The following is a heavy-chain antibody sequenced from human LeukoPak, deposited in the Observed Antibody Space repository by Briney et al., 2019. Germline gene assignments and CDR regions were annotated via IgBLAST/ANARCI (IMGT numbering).Heavy chain of an antibody. CDR2: IYTSGST. CDR1: GGSISSYY. J-gene: IGHJ6*02. V-gene: IGHV4-4*07. Sequence: SETLSLTCTVSGGSISSYYWSWIRQPAGKGLEWIGRIYTSGSTNYNPPLKSRVTMSVDTSKNQFSLKLSSVTAADTAVYYCARDVRPYCSSTSCYLTYYYYGMDVWGQGTTVTVSS. CDR3: ARDVRPYCSSTSCYLTYYYYGMDV. D-gene: IGHD2-2*01.